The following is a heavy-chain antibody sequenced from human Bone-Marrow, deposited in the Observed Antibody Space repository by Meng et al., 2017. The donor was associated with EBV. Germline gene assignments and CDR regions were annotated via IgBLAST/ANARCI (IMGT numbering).Heavy chain of an antibody. J-gene: IGHJ4*02. CDR3: ASESGRGFTPDY. D-gene: IGHD3-10*01. Sequence: QGGLVNVGGGVKKPGSSVKVPCKTSGGTFSSDAISWVRQAPGQGLVWLGGLIPMSGAPYYAQNFQGRVTITADESTSTHYMELSNLRSEDTAMYYCASESGRGFTPDYWGQGTLVTVSS. V-gene: IGHV1-69*01. CDR2: LIPMSGAP. CDR1: GGTFSSDA.